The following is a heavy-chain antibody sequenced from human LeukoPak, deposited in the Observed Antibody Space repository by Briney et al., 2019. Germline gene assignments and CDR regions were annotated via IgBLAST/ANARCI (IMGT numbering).Heavy chain of an antibody. V-gene: IGHV4-34*01. J-gene: IGHJ3*02. CDR2: INHSGST. CDR3: ARGRLPRAFDI. Sequence: SETLSLTCTVSGGSISGYYWSWIRQPPGKGLEWIGEINHSGSTNYNPSLKSRVTISVDTSKNQFSLKLSSVTAADTAVYYCARGRLPRAFDIWGQGTMVTVSS. CDR1: GGSISGYY.